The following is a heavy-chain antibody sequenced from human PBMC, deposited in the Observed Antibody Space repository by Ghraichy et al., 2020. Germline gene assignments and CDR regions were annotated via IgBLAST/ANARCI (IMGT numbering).Heavy chain of an antibody. Sequence: GGSLRLSCAASGFTFDDYAMHWVRQAPGKGLEWVSGISWNSGSIGYADSVKGRFTISRDNAKNSLYLQMNSLRAEDTALYYCAKERDIRGYDPYFDYWGQGTLVTVSS. D-gene: IGHD5-12*01. CDR2: ISWNSGSI. J-gene: IGHJ4*02. CDR3: AKERDIRGYDPYFDY. V-gene: IGHV3-9*01. CDR1: GFTFDDYA.